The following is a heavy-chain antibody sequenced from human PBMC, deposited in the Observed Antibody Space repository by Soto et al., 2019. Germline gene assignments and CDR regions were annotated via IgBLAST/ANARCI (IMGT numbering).Heavy chain of an antibody. J-gene: IGHJ4*02. Sequence: GGSLRLSCAASGFTFSAFNMNWVRQAPGKGLEWVSSIDRSSRFIYYADSVKGRFSISRDNAQNSLYLQMHSLSAEDTALYYCARDREHVVATAGGLDYWGQGTLVTVSS. CDR1: GFTFSAFN. CDR2: IDRSSRFI. D-gene: IGHD5-12*01. CDR3: ARDREHVVATAGGLDY. V-gene: IGHV3-21*01.